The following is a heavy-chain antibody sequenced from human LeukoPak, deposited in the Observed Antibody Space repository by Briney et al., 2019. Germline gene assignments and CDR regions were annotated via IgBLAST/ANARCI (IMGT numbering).Heavy chain of an antibody. J-gene: IGHJ4*02. CDR1: GYSFTSYW. Sequence: GVSRKISCKGSGYSFTSYWISWVRQMPGKGLEWMGRIDPSDSYTNYSPSFQGHVTISADKSISTAYLQWSSLRASDTAMYYCARTLTTDIDYWGQGTLVTVSS. CDR2: IDPSDSYT. CDR3: ARTLTTDIDY. V-gene: IGHV5-10-1*01. D-gene: IGHD4-11*01.